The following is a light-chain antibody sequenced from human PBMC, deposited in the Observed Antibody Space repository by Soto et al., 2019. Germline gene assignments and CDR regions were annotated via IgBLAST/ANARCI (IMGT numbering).Light chain of an antibody. Sequence: QSALTQPASVSGSPGQSITISCTGTSSDVGRYNYVSWYQQHPGKAPKLMIYEVRNRPSGVSSRFSGSKSGNTASLTISGLQAEDEADSYCCSYAGSYTRVFGGGTKLTVL. CDR2: EVR. CDR1: SSDVGRYNY. CDR3: CSYAGSYTRV. J-gene: IGLJ3*02. V-gene: IGLV2-14*01.